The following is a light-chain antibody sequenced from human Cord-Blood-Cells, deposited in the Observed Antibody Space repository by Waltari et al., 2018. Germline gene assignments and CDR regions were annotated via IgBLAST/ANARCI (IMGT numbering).Light chain of an antibody. J-gene: IGKJ3*01. CDR1: QSVSSY. V-gene: IGKV3-11*01. CDR3: QQRSNWRFT. Sequence: EIVLTQSPATLSLSPGERATLSCRASQSVSSYLAWYQQKPGRAPRLLIHDASNRATGIPARFSGSGSGTDFTLTISSLEPEDFAVYYCQQRSNWRFTFGPGTKVDIK. CDR2: DAS.